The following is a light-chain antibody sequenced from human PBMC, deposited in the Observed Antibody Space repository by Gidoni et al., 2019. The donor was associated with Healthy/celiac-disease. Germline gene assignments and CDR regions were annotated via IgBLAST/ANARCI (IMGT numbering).Light chain of an antibody. CDR3: QQRSNWPLYT. CDR1: QSVSSY. J-gene: IGKJ2*01. V-gene: IGKV3-11*01. CDR2: DAS. Sequence: IVLTQSPATLSLSPGERATLSCRASQSVSSYLAWYQPKPGQAPRLLIYDASNRATGIPARFSGSGSGTDFTLTISSLEPEDFAVYYCQQRSNWPLYTFXQXTKLEIK.